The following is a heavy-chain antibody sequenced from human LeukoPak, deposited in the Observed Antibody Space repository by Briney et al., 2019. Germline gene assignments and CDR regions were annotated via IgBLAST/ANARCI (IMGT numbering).Heavy chain of an antibody. CDR1: GYTLRIYN. Sequence: GGSQRLSCAASGYTLRIYNMLGVPESPGEGRVCVSYISSSSSYIFYTHSVKRRYTISRDNAKNSLYLQMDSVRAEDTALYYCAKDGVYCGRDCQCYYYYYMDVWGKGTTVTISS. V-gene: IGHV3-21*04. CDR3: AKDGVYCGRDCQCYYYYYMDV. D-gene: IGHD2-21*02. CDR2: ISSSSSYI. J-gene: IGHJ6*03.